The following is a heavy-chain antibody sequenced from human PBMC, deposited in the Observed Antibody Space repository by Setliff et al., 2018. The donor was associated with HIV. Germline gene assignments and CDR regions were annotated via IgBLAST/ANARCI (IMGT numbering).Heavy chain of an antibody. V-gene: IGHV4-30-2*01. CDR1: GGSISSGGYS. J-gene: IGHJ2*01. D-gene: IGHD5-12*01. CDR2: IYHSGST. CDR3: ARPSAGGGYNYWYFDL. Sequence: SETLSLTCAVSGGSISSGGYSWNWIRQPPGKGLEWIGYIYHSGSTFYNPSLKSRVTISVDRSKNQFSLKLTSVTAADTALYYCARPSAGGGYNYWYFDLWGRGTLVTVSS.